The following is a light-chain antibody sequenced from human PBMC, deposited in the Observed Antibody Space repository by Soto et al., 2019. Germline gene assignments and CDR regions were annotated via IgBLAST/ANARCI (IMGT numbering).Light chain of an antibody. CDR2: DAS. CDR3: QQYDNLWT. V-gene: IGKV1-33*01. Sequence: VQMTHSPASLSSSVVXIVTXTCQASQDISNYLNWYQQKPGKAPKLLIYDASNLETGVPSRFSGSGSGTDFTFTISSLQPEDIATYYCQQYDNLWTFGQGTKVDI. CDR1: QDISNY. J-gene: IGKJ1*01.